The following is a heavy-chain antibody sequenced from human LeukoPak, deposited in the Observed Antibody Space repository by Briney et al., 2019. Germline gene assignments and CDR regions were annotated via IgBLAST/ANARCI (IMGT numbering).Heavy chain of an antibody. D-gene: IGHD1-26*01. CDR1: GFTFSNAW. Sequence: GGSLRLSCAASGFTFSNAWMSWVRQAPGKGLEWVGRIKSKTDGGTTDYAAPVKGRFTISRDDSKNTLYLQMNSLRAEDTAVYYCARVGGELLLYYYMDVWGKGTTVTVSS. CDR2: IKSKTDGGTT. CDR3: ARVGGELLLYYYMDV. V-gene: IGHV3-15*01. J-gene: IGHJ6*03.